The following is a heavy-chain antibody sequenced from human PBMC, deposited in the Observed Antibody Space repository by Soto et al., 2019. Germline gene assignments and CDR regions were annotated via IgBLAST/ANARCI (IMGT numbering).Heavy chain of an antibody. CDR1: GGSISSGGYY. CDR3: AREDPEAAAGLDY. Sequence: QVQLQESGPGLVKPSQTLSLTCTVSGGSISSGGYYWSWIRQHPGKGLAWIGYIYYSGSTYYNPSHKSRVTISVDTSKNQFSLKLSSVTAADTAVYYCAREDPEAAAGLDYWGQGTLVTVSS. D-gene: IGHD6-13*01. V-gene: IGHV4-31*03. CDR2: IYYSGST. J-gene: IGHJ4*02.